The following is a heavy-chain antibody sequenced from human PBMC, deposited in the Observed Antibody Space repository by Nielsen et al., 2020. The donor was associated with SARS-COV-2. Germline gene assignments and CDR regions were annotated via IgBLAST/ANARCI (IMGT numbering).Heavy chain of an antibody. CDR2: ISYDAVNV. D-gene: IGHD3-10*01. CDR3: AKDDVVRGDAYDI. V-gene: IGHV3-30*18. Sequence: GESLKISCAASGFTFSAYCMHLVRQTPANGLEWVAVISYDAVNVDYADSVKGRFTISTANSRNRLFLQMNSLTYGDSAVYFCAKDDVVRGDAYDIWGQGTVVTVSS. CDR1: GFTFSAYC. J-gene: IGHJ3*02.